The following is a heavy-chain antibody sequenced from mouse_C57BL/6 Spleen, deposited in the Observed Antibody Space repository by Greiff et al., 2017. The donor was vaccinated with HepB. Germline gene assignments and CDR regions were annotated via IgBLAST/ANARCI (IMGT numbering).Heavy chain of an antibody. D-gene: IGHD1-1*01. CDR1: GYAFSSYW. Sequence: QVQLQQSGAELVKPGASVKISCKASGYAFSSYWMNWVKQRPGKGLEWIGQIYPGDGDTNYNGKFKGKATLTADKSSSTAYMQLSSLTSEDSAVYFCAREEDYDYAMDYWGQGTSVTVSS. CDR2: IYPGDGDT. J-gene: IGHJ4*01. CDR3: AREEDYDYAMDY. V-gene: IGHV1-80*01.